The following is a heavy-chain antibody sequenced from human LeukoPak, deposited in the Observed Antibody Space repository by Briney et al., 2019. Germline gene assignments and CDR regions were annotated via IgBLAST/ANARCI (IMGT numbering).Heavy chain of an antibody. CDR3: ARNMLGYNYHYMDV. CDR1: GFTFSNYA. CDR2: LNGRGGST. V-gene: IGHV3-23*01. D-gene: IGHD2-8*01. Sequence: GGSLRLSCAASGFTFSNYAMSWVRQAPGKGLEWVSSLNGRGGSTYYADSVKGRFTISRDNSKNTLYLQMNSLRAEDTALYYCARNMLGYNYHYMDVWGKGTTVTVSS. J-gene: IGHJ6*03.